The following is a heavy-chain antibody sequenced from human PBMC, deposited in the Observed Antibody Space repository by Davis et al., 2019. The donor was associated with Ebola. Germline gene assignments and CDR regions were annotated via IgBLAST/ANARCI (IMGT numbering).Heavy chain of an antibody. D-gene: IGHD3-10*01. J-gene: IGHJ4*02. Sequence: PGGSLRLSCAASGFTFSSYAMSWVRQAPGKGLEWVLAISGSGGSTYYADSVKGRFTISRDNSKNTLYLQMNSLRAEDTAVYYCAKGVTMVQGPTGYWGQGTLVTVSS. V-gene: IGHV3-23*01. CDR1: GFTFSSYA. CDR2: ISGSGGST. CDR3: AKGVTMVQGPTGY.